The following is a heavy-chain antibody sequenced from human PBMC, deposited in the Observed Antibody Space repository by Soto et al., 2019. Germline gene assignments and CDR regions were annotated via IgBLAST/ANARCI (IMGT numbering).Heavy chain of an antibody. CDR2: IYYSGST. CDR3: ARNPENWNYYFDY. D-gene: IGHD1-7*01. V-gene: IGHV4-31*03. CDR1: GGSISSGGYY. J-gene: IGHJ4*02. Sequence: SETLSLTCTVSGGSISSGGYYWSWIRQHPGKGLEWIGYIYYSGSTYYNPSLKSRVTISVDTSKNQFSPKLSSVTAADTAVYYCARNPENWNYYFDYWGQGTLVTVSS.